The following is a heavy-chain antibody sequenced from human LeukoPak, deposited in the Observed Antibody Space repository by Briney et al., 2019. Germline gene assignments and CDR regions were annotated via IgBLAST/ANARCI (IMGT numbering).Heavy chain of an antibody. Sequence: ASVKVSCKASGYTFTSYYMHWVRQAPGQGLEWMGIINPSGGSTSNAQKFQGRVTITRDTSTSTVYMELSSLGSEDTAVYYCARDYAGLGTLDYWGQGTLVTVSS. CDR2: INPSGGST. V-gene: IGHV1-46*01. CDR3: ARDYAGLGTLDY. J-gene: IGHJ4*02. CDR1: GYTFTSYY. D-gene: IGHD7-27*01.